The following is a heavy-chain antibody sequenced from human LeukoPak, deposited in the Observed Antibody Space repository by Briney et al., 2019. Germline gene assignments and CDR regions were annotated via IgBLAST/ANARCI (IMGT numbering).Heavy chain of an antibody. D-gene: IGHD1-26*01. J-gene: IGHJ4*02. V-gene: IGHV1-46*01. CDR3: ARDGVGATLGDY. CDR1: GHTFTSYY. Sequence: ASVKVSCKASGHTFTSYYMHWVRQAPGQGLEWMGIINPSGGSTSYAQKFQGRVTMTRDTSTSTVYMELSSLRSEDTAVYYCARDGVGATLGDYWGQGTLVTVSS. CDR2: INPSGGST.